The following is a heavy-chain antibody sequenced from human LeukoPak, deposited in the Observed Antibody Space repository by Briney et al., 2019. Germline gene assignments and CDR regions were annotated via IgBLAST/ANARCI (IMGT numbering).Heavy chain of an antibody. J-gene: IGHJ3*02. D-gene: IGHD3-10*02. V-gene: IGHV3-20*04. CDR3: ARREGWVTVRGVIDDAFDI. CDR1: GFTFDDYG. Sequence: RSGRSLRLSCAASGFTFDDYGMSWVRQAPGKGLEWVSGINWNGGSTGYADSVKGRFTISRDNAKNSLYLQMNSLRAEDTALYYCARREGWVTVRGVIDDAFDIWGPRTMVTVSS. CDR2: INWNGGST.